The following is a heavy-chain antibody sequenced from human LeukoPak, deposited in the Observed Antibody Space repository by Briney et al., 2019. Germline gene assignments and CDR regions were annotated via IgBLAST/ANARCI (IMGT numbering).Heavy chain of an antibody. Sequence: SETLSLTCTVSGGSISSYYWSWIRQPPGKGLEWIGYIYYSGSTNYNPSLKSRVTISVDTSKNQSSLKLSSVTAADTAVYYCARHTTSSGWSPFDYWGQGTLVTVSS. CDR2: IYYSGST. CDR1: GGSISSYY. J-gene: IGHJ4*02. D-gene: IGHD6-19*01. V-gene: IGHV4-59*08. CDR3: ARHTTSSGWSPFDY.